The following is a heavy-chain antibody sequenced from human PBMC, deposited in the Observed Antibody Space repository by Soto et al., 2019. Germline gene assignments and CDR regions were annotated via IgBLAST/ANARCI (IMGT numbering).Heavy chain of an antibody. Sequence: EVQLLDSGGGLVQPGGSLRLSCVASGFTFSNYAMGWVRQAPGKGLEWVSTISGSSGSTNYADSVKGRFTISRDNSKNTVFLQMNSLRVEDMAVYYCAKLPLSLYYFDYWGEGTLVTVSS. CDR3: AKLPLSLYYFDY. CDR1: GFTFSNYA. V-gene: IGHV3-23*01. J-gene: IGHJ4*02. CDR2: ISGSSGST.